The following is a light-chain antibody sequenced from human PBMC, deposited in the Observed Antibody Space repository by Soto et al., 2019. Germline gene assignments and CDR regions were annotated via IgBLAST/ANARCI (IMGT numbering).Light chain of an antibody. CDR3: QQYNTYLTWT. CDR1: QSVSMW. J-gene: IGKJ1*01. V-gene: IGKV1-5*01. CDR2: AAS. Sequence: DTQMTQSPSTLSASVGDRVTITCRASQSVSMWLAWSQQKSGKAPRLLIYAASELESGVPSRFSGSGSGTEFTLTISSLQPEDAATYYCQQYNTYLTWTFGQGTKVEIK.